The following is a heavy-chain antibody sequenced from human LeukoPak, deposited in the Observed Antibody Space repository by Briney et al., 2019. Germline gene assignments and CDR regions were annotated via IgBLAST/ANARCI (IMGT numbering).Heavy chain of an antibody. J-gene: IGHJ6*04. V-gene: IGHV3-30*04. D-gene: IGHD6-19*01. CDR3: AREWLPRGYYYYGMDV. Sequence: SGGSLRLSCAASGFTFSSYAMHWVRQAPGKGLEWVAVISYDGSNKCYADSVKGRFTISRDNSKNTLYLQMNSLRAEDTAVYYCAREWLPRGYYYYGMDVWGKGTTVTVSS. CDR1: GFTFSSYA. CDR2: ISYDGSNK.